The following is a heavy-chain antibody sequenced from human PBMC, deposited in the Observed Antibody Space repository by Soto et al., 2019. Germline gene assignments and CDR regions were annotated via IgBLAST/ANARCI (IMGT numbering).Heavy chain of an antibody. J-gene: IGHJ4*02. Sequence: GGSLRLSCAASGFTFSSYAMSWVRQAPGKGLEWVSAISGSGGSTYYADSVKGRFTISRDNSKNTLYLQMNCLRAEDTAVYYCAKGSSSWYNRHGVSRYYFDYWGQGTLVTVSS. CDR2: ISGSGGST. CDR3: AKGSSSWYNRHGVSRYYFDY. V-gene: IGHV3-23*01. CDR1: GFTFSSYA. D-gene: IGHD6-13*01.